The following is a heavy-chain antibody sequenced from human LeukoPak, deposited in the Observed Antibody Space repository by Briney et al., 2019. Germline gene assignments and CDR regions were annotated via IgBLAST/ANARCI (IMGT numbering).Heavy chain of an antibody. V-gene: IGHV4-34*01. Sequence: SETLSLTCAVYGGSFSGYYWSWIRQPPGKGLEWIGEIKHSGSTNYNTSLKSRVTISVDTSKNQFSLKRSSVTAADTAVYYCARGERGITIFGVVIIGDAFDIWSQGTMVTVPS. J-gene: IGHJ3*02. CDR2: IKHSGST. D-gene: IGHD3-3*01. CDR3: ARGERGITIFGVVIIGDAFDI. CDR1: GGSFSGYY.